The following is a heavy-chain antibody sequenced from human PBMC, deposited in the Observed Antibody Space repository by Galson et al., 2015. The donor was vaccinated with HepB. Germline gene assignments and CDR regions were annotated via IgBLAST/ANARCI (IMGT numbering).Heavy chain of an antibody. D-gene: IGHD1-1*01. CDR2: ISYDGSNK. J-gene: IGHJ4*02. CDR3: ARAPNSYGAYYFDY. V-gene: IGHV3-30*04. CDR1: GFTFSSYA. Sequence: SLRLSCAASGFTFSSYAMHWVRQAPGKGLEWVAVISYDGSNKYYADSVKGRFTISRDNSKNTLYLQMNSLRAEDTAVYYCARAPNSYGAYYFDYWGQGTLVTVSS.